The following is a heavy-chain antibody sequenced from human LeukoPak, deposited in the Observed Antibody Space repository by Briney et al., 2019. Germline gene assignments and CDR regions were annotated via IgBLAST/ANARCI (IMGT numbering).Heavy chain of an antibody. J-gene: IGHJ4*02. D-gene: IGHD3-3*01. CDR2: IYTSGST. V-gene: IGHV4-4*07. Sequence: SETLSLTCTVSGGSISGYYWSWIRQPAGKGLEWIGRIYTSGSTNYNPSLKSRVTMSVDTSKNQFSLKLSSVTAADTAVYYCARGVAYYDFWSGYWNLWGQGTLVTVSS. CDR3: ARGVAYYDFWSGYWNL. CDR1: GGSISGYY.